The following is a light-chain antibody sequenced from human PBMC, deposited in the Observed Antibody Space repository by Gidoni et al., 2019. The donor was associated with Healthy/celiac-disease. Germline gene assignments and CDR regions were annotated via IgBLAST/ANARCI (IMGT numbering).Light chain of an antibody. J-gene: IGKJ2*01. V-gene: IGKV3-20*01. CDR2: GAS. CDR1: QSVSSSY. CDR3: QQYGSSSMYT. Sequence: EIVLTQSPGTLSLSPGERATLSCRDSQSVSSSYLAWYQPKPVQAPRYLIYGASSRAAGSPDRFSGSGSGTDCTLTISRLEPEDFAVYYCQQYGSSSMYTFGQGTKLEIK.